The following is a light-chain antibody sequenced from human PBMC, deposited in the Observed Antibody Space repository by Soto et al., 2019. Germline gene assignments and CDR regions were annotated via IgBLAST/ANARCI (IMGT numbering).Light chain of an antibody. V-gene: IGKV3-11*01. CDR3: QQSSNSPRYT. CDR2: DAS. J-gene: IGKJ2*01. CDR1: QSVSSY. Sequence: EIVLTQSPATLSLSPGERATLSCRASQSVSSYLAWYQQKPGQAPRLLIYDASNRATGIPARFSGSQSGTEFALTISSLEPEEFPVYSCQQSSNSPRYTFGQGTKLEIK.